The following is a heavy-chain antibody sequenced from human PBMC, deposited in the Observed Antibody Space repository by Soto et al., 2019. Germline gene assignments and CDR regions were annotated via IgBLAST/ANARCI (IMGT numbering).Heavy chain of an antibody. CDR3: ARDWVSGSSGLFDY. CDR1: GFTFSSYG. J-gene: IGHJ4*02. V-gene: IGHV3-33*01. Sequence: QVQLVEPGGGVVQPGRSLRLSCAASGFTFSSYGMHWVRQAPGKGLEWVAVIWYDGSNQYYADSVKGRFTISRDNSKNTLYLQMNSLKAEDTAVYYCARDWVSGSSGLFDYRGQGTLVTVSS. CDR2: IWYDGSNQ. D-gene: IGHD1-26*01.